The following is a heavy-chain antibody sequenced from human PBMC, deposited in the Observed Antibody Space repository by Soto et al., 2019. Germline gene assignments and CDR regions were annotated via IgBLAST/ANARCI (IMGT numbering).Heavy chain of an antibody. CDR2: IYSGGST. D-gene: IGHD3-9*01. CDR1: GFTVSSNY. Sequence: GGSLRLSCAASGFTVSSNYMSWVRQAPGKGLEWVSVIYSGGSTYYADSVKGRFTISRDNSKNTLYLQMNSLRAEDTAVYYCARRSRRYFDWLPPRDGMDVWGQGTTVTVSS. V-gene: IGHV3-53*01. CDR3: ARRSRRYFDWLPPRDGMDV. J-gene: IGHJ6*02.